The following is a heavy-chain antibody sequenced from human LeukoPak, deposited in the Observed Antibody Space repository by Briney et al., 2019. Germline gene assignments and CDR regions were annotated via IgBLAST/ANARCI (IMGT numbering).Heavy chain of an antibody. J-gene: IGHJ4*02. CDR3: ATRPARGSGPYYPYFDY. Sequence: PSETLSLTCTVSGGSISGSYRSWIRQPPGKGLEWIGYIYYSGSTNYNPSLKSRVTISVDTSKTQFSLKLTSVTAADTAVYYCATRPARGSGPYYPYFDYWGQGTLVTVSS. D-gene: IGHD3-22*01. CDR2: IYYSGST. V-gene: IGHV4-59*12. CDR1: GGSISGSY.